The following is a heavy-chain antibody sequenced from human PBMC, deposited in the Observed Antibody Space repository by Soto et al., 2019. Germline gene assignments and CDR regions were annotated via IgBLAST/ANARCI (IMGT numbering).Heavy chain of an antibody. CDR3: AKLTPVPGPRGYFDY. D-gene: IGHD4-4*01. CDR1: GFTFSSYG. Sequence: HPGGSLRLSCTASGFTFSSYGMHWVRQAPGKGLEWVALISYDGSNKYYADSVKGRFTISRDNSKNTLYLQMNSLRAEDTAVYYCAKLTPVPGPRGYFDYWGQGTLVTVSS. V-gene: IGHV3-30*18. J-gene: IGHJ4*02. CDR2: ISYDGSNK.